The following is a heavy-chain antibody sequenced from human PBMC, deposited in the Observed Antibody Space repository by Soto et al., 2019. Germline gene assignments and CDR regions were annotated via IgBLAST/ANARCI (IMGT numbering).Heavy chain of an antibody. J-gene: IGHJ5*02. CDR3: ARKNRAPDRLSGQNWFDP. D-gene: IGHD3-9*01. Sequence: LSLTCTVSGGSISSSSYYWAWIRQPPGKGLEWIGSMYYSGSTYYNPSLKSRVTISVDTSKNQFSLKLSSVTAADTAVYFCARKNRAPDRLSGQNWFDPWGQGTLVTVSS. V-gene: IGHV4-39*01. CDR2: MYYSGST. CDR1: GGSISSSSYY.